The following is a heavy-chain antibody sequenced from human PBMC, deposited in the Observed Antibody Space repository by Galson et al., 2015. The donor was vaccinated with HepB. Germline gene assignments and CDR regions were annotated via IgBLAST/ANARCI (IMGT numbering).Heavy chain of an antibody. J-gene: IGHJ4*02. Sequence: SLRLSCAASGFTFSSYAMHWVRQAPGKGLEWVAVISYDGSNKYYADSVKGRFTISRDNSKNTLYLQMNSLRAEDTAVYYCARDRRRTPGVRGVIGYFDYWGQGTLVTVSS. D-gene: IGHD3-10*01. CDR3: ARDRRRTPGVRGVIGYFDY. V-gene: IGHV3-30*04. CDR1: GFTFSSYA. CDR2: ISYDGSNK.